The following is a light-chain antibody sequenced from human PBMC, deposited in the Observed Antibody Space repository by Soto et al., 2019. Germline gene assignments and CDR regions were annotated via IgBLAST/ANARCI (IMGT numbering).Light chain of an antibody. CDR1: QGIRND. Sequence: IQMTQSPSSLSASVGDRVTITCRASQGIRNDVGWYQQKPGKAPKRLIYAAYNLQSGVPSRFSGSGSGTEFTLTFSSLQPEDFATYYCLQHNSYPRTFGRGTKVEIK. J-gene: IGKJ4*01. V-gene: IGKV1-17*01. CDR2: AAY. CDR3: LQHNSYPRT.